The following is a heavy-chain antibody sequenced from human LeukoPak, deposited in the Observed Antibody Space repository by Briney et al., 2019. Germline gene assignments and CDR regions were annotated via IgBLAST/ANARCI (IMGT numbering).Heavy chain of an antibody. CDR3: ARVPDRDAFDI. CDR1: GFTFSSYS. Sequence: GGSLRLSCAASGFTFSSYSMTWVRQAPGKGLEWVSSISSSSSYIYYADSVKGRFTISRDNAKNSLYLQMNSLRAEDTAVYYCARVPDRDAFDIWGQGTMVTVSS. CDR2: ISSSSSYI. V-gene: IGHV3-21*01. J-gene: IGHJ3*02. D-gene: IGHD3-22*01.